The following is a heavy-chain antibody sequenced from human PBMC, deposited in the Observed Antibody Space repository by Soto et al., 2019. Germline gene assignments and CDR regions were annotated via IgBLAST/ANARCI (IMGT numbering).Heavy chain of an antibody. V-gene: IGHV3-15*07. Sequence: GGSLRLSCAASGFTFSNAWMNWVRQAPGKGLEWVGRIKSKTDGGTTDYAAPVKGRFTISRDDSKNTLYLQMNSLKTEDTAVYYCTTVRFFRWEQLLTYYYDGMDVWGQGTTVTVS. D-gene: IGHD1-26*01. CDR2: IKSKTDGGTT. CDR1: GFTFSNAW. J-gene: IGHJ6*02. CDR3: TTVRFFRWEQLLTYYYDGMDV.